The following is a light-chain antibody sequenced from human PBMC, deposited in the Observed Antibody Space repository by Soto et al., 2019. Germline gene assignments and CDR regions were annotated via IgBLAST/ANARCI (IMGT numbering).Light chain of an antibody. CDR2: EVN. CDR3: SSYAGSSNV. V-gene: IGLV2-8*01. J-gene: IGLJ1*01. CDR1: TADVGSSKF. Sequence: QSVLTQPASASGSPGQSITISCNGTTADVGSSKFVSWYQQHPGKAPKLILYEVNKRPSGVPDRFSGSKSGNTASLTVSGLQAEDEADYYCSSYAGSSNVFGTGTKVTVL.